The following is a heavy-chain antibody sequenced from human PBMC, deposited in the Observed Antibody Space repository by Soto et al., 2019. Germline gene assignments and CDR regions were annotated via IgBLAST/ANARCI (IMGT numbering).Heavy chain of an antibody. CDR1: GYTFTSYD. J-gene: IGHJ6*03. Sequence: GASVKVSCKASGYTFTSYDINWVRQATGQGLEWMGGGNGNTKYAQKFQGRLTITRDTSASTAYMELSSLRSEDTAVYYCARDPRSGRFLEWLFYMDVWGKGTTVTVSS. D-gene: IGHD3-3*01. CDR2: GNGNT. CDR3: ARDPRSGRFLEWLFYMDV. V-gene: IGHV1-3*01.